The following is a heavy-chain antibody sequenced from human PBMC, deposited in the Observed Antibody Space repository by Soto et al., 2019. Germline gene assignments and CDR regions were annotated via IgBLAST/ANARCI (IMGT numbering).Heavy chain of an antibody. CDR1: GGSVSSGSYY. Sequence: QVQLQESGPGLVKPSETLSLTCTVSGGSVSSGSYYWSWIRQPPGKGLEWIGYIYYSGSTNYNPSPKSRVPISVDPSKSQFSLTPSSVTAADTAVYYCAREIPSGGSGSEMDYWGQGTLVTVSS. D-gene: IGHD3-10*01. CDR2: IYYSGST. CDR3: AREIPSGGSGSEMDY. V-gene: IGHV4-61*01. J-gene: IGHJ4*02.